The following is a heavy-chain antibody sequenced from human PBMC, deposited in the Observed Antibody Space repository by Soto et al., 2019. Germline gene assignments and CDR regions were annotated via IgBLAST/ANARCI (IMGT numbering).Heavy chain of an antibody. CDR1: GYTFTTYY. Sequence: GASVKVSCKASGYTFTTYYMQWVRQALGQGLEWMGLISPGDHSTTYAQKFQGRVTMTSDTSTSTLCMELSSLRSEDTAVYYCATPTPLRGAMITNINFDFWGQGTPVTVSS. V-gene: IGHV1-46*01. CDR2: ISPGDHST. CDR3: ATPTPLRGAMITNINFDF. D-gene: IGHD3-10*01. J-gene: IGHJ4*02.